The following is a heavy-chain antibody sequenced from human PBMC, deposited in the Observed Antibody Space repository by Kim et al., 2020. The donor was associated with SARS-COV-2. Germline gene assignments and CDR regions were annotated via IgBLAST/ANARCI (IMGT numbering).Heavy chain of an antibody. CDR3: SKVLPVAGTGIFDY. V-gene: IGHV3-23*03. J-gene: IGHJ4*02. D-gene: IGHD6-19*01. CDR2: IYSGGSST. CDR1: GFTFSSYA. Sequence: WGSLRLSCASSGFTFSSYAMSWVRQAPGKGLEWGSVIYSGGSSTYYADSVKCRFTISRDNSKNTLYLQMNSLRAEDTAVYYCSKVLPVAGTGIFDYWGQ.